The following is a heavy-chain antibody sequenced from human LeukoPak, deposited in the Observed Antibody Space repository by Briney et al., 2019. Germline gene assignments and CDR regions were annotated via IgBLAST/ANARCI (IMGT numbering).Heavy chain of an antibody. CDR1: GFTFSSYA. Sequence: PGGSLRLSCAASGFTFSSYAMHWVRQAPGKGLEWVAVISYDGSNKYYADSVKGRFTISRDNSKNTLYLQMNSLRGEDSAVYYCAKDRMGGQYYFDYWGQGTLVTVSS. CDR2: ISYDGSNK. D-gene: IGHD1-26*01. J-gene: IGHJ4*02. V-gene: IGHV3-30-3*01. CDR3: AKDRMGGQYYFDY.